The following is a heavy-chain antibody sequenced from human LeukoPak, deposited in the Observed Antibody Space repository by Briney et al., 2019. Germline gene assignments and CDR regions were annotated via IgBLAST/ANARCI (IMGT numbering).Heavy chain of an antibody. D-gene: IGHD3-9*01. Sequence: GESLEISLHGSGSPFSNYWIGWVRQMPGKGLEWMPIIYPGDSNTRYSPSFQGQVTISADKSINTAYLQWSSLRASDTAMYYCARRKGYDIMTAYGYWGQGTLVTVSS. J-gene: IGHJ4*02. V-gene: IGHV5-51*01. CDR2: IYPGDSNT. CDR1: GSPFSNYW. CDR3: ARRKGYDIMTAYGY.